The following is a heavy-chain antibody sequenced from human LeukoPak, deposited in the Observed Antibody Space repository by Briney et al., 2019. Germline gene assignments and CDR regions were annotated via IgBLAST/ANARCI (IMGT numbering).Heavy chain of an antibody. CDR1: GFTFTSSA. J-gene: IGHJ4*02. V-gene: IGHV1-58*01. Sequence: SVKVSCKASGFTFTSSAVQWVRQARGQRLEWIGWIVVGSGNTNYAQKFQERVTITRDMSTSTAYMELSSLRSEDTAVYYCARNDYSYGDFDYWGQGTLVTVSS. CDR2: IVVGSGNT. CDR3: ARNDYSYGDFDY. D-gene: IGHD5-18*01.